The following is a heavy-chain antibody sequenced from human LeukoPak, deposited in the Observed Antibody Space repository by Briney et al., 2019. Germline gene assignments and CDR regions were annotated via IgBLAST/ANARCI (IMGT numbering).Heavy chain of an antibody. CDR1: GFTFDDYA. Sequence: PGRSLRLFCAASGFTFDDYAMHWVRQAPGKGLEWVSGISWNSGSIGYADSVKGRFTISRDNAKNSLYLQMNSLRAEDTALYYCAKDFSVAVADYYFDYWGQGTLVTVSS. CDR2: ISWNSGSI. CDR3: AKDFSVAVADYYFDY. J-gene: IGHJ4*02. V-gene: IGHV3-9*01. D-gene: IGHD6-19*01.